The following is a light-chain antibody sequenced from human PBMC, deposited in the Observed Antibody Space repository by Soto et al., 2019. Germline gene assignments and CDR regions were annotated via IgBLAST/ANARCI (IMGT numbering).Light chain of an antibody. J-gene: IGLJ1*01. CDR3: SSYTTSRTQV. CDR2: EVN. Sequence: QSVLTQPASVSGSPGQSITISCTGTSSDVGAYQYVSWYQQHPGKAPKLMIYEVNNRPSGVPYRFSGSKSGNTAPLTISGLQAEDEADYYCSSYTTSRTQVFGTGTKLTVL. CDR1: SSDVGAYQY. V-gene: IGLV2-14*01.